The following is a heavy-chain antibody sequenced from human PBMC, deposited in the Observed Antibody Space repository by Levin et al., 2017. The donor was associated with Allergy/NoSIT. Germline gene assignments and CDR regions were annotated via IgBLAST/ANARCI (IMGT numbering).Heavy chain of an antibody. V-gene: IGHV3-11*03. D-gene: IGHD4-23*01. CDR3: ASVYGGNRRRVPDAFDI. CDR2: ISSSSSYT. CDR1: GFTFSDYY. J-gene: IGHJ3*02. Sequence: GGSLRLSCAASGFTFSDYYMSWIRQAPGKGLEWVSYISSSSSYTNYADSVKGRFTISRDNAKNSLYLQMNSLRAEDTAVYYCASVYGGNRRRVPDAFDIWGQGTMVTVSS.